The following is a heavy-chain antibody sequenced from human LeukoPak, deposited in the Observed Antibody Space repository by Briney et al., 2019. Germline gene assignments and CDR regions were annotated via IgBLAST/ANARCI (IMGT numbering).Heavy chain of an antibody. V-gene: IGHV3-30*02. D-gene: IGHD2-8*01. CDR2: IRYDGSNK. CDR3: AKEMVWGSVDYYSGMDV. Sequence: QPGGSLRLSCAASGFTFSSYGMHWVRQAPGKGLEWVAFIRYDGSNKYYADSVKGRFTISRDNSKNTLYRQMNSLRAEDTAVYYCAKEMVWGSVDYYSGMDVWGQGTTVTVSS. CDR1: GFTFSSYG. J-gene: IGHJ6*02.